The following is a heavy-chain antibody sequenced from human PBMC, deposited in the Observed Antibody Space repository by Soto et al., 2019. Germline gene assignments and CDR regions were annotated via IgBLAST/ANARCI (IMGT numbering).Heavy chain of an antibody. CDR3: ARPVEPFYYYGMDV. Sequence: GGSLRLSCAASGFTFSTYAMEWVRQAPGKGLDWVALISYDGNNKYYADSVRGRFTISRDNSKDTLYLQMNTLRPEDTALYFCARPVEPFYYYGMDVWAKGPRSPSP. V-gene: IGHV3-30-3*01. CDR2: ISYDGNNK. J-gene: IGHJ6*02. CDR1: GFTFSTYA.